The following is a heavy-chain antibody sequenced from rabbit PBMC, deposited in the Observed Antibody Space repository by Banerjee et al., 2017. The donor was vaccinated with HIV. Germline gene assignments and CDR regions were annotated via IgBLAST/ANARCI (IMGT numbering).Heavy chain of an antibody. D-gene: IGHD4-1*01. Sequence: QEQLEESGGDLVKPGASLTLTCTASGFSFSTSYYMCWVRQAPGKGLEWIGCIATGSGSTYYASWVNGRFTISRSTNLNTVDLKMTSLTAADTATYFCARDLAGVIGWNFNLWGPGTLVTVS. CDR3: ARDLAGVIGWNFNL. J-gene: IGHJ4*01. CDR2: IATGSGST. CDR1: GFSFSTSYY. V-gene: IGHV1S43*01.